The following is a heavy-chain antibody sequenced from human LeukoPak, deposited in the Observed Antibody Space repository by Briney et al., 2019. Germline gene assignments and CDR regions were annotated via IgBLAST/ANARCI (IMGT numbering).Heavy chain of an antibody. CDR2: TYYNSKWST. J-gene: IGHJ3*01. Sequence: LQSLSLTCAISGDSVSTASNAWYWISQSPSRGLEWVGRTYYNSKWSTDYAVSVNGRTTITPDTSKNQLSLQLSFVTPEDTAVYYCVRLKGSRKAFDVWGQGTMVTVSS. CDR1: GDSVSTASNA. CDR3: VRLKGSRKAFDV. D-gene: IGHD3-10*01. V-gene: IGHV6-1*01.